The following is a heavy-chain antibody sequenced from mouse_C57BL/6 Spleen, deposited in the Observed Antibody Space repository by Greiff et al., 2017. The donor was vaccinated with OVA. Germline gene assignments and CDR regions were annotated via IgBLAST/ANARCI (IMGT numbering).Heavy chain of an antibody. D-gene: IGHD2-4*01. CDR1: GYSITSGYY. J-gene: IGHJ2*01. V-gene: IGHV3-6*01. Sequence: ESGPGLVKPSQSLSLTCSVTGYSITSGYYWNWIRQFPGNKLEWMGYISNDGSNNYNPSLKNRISITRDTSKNQFFLKLNSVTPEDTATYYCARADYEYYFDYWGQGTTLTVSS. CDR2: ISNDGSN. CDR3: ARADYEYYFDY.